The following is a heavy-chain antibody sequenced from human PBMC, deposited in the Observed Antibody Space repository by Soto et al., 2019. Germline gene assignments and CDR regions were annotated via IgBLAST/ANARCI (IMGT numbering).Heavy chain of an antibody. Sequence: QVQLVQSGPEVKRPGASVRISCRTAGYSFKNYVIHWVRQAPGKKLEWMGWSNEGSGNTRYSHKFQCRMSIARDTSASTSYLDLRRLTSEDTAVYFCARDDRTISGAATLDYWGPGTLVTVSS. CDR2: SNEGSGNT. V-gene: IGHV1-3*01. D-gene: IGHD6-25*01. J-gene: IGHJ4*02. CDR1: GYSFKNYV. CDR3: ARDDRTISGAATLDY.